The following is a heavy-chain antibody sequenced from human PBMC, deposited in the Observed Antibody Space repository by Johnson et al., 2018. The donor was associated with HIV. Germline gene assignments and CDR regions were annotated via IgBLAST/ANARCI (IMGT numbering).Heavy chain of an antibody. Sequence: VQLVESGGGVVQPGRSLRLSCAASGFTFSSYAMHWVRQAPGKGLEWVAVISYDGSKKYYADSVKGRFTISRDNAKNTLYLQMNSLRAEDTAVYYCAKDRNYDILSIWGQGTVVTVSS. J-gene: IGHJ3*02. CDR1: GFTFSSYA. CDR2: ISYDGSKK. V-gene: IGHV3-30*04. CDR3: AKDRNYDILSI. D-gene: IGHD3-9*01.